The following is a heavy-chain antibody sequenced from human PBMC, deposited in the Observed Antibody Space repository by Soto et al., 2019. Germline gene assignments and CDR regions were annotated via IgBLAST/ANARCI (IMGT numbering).Heavy chain of an antibody. CDR1: GGSISSSPHY. D-gene: IGHD3-22*01. J-gene: IGHJ5*01. V-gene: IGHV4-39*01. CDR2: SHYSGSA. CDR3: ATQYYYDSSGYYPSTTWFDF. Sequence: SETLSLTCTVSGGSISSSPHYWGWIRHPPGKGLEWIASSHYSGSAYYNPSLKSRVTISVDTSKSQYSLMLTSVTAADTAVYYCATQYYYDSSGYYPSTTWFDFWGHGTLVTVSS.